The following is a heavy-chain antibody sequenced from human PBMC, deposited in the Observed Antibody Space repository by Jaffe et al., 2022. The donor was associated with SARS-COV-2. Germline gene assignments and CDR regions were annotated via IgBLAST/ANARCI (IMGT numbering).Heavy chain of an antibody. CDR3: AREDYGDYSNWFDP. V-gene: IGHV3-33*01. Sequence: QVQLVESGGGVVQPGRSLRLSCAASGFTFSSYGMHWVRQAPGKGLEWVAVIWYDGSNKYYADSVKGRFTISRDNSKNTLYLQMNSLRAEDTAVYYCAREDYGDYSNWFDPWGQGTLVTVSS. CDR1: GFTFSSYG. CDR2: IWYDGSNK. J-gene: IGHJ5*02. D-gene: IGHD4-17*01.